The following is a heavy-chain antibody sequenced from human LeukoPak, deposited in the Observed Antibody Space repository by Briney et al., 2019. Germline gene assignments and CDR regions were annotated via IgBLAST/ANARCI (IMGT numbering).Heavy chain of an antibody. CDR1: GFTFSSYA. Sequence: GGSLRLSCAASGFTFSSYAMSWVRQAPGKGLEWVSDISGSGASTYYADSVKGRFTISRDNSKNTLFLQMNSLRAEDTALYYCAKGLETESRLDSWGQGTLVTVSS. D-gene: IGHD1-1*01. CDR2: ISGSGAST. J-gene: IGHJ4*02. CDR3: AKGLETESRLDS. V-gene: IGHV3-23*01.